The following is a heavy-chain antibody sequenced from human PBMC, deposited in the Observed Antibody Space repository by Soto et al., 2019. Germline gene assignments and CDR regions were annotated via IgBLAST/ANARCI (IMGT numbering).Heavy chain of an antibody. V-gene: IGHV3-23*01. CDR1: GFTLIKYP. CDR2: INNNSGSGDST. CDR3: AKERSDHRITAAAIDY. J-gene: IGHJ4*02. D-gene: IGHD6-25*01. Sequence: GGSLRLSCAASGFTLIKYPMNWVRQVPGKGLEWVSYINNNSGSGDSTYYADSVKGRFTVSRDNSKNTLYLQINSLRAEDTALYYCAKERSDHRITAAAIDYWGQGAQVTVSS.